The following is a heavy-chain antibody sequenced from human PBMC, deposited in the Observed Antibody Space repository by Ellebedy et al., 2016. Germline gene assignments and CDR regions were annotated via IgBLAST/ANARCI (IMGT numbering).Heavy chain of an antibody. V-gene: IGHV3-30*18. CDR1: GFTFSSYG. CDR3: AKDMVRGVIAYYYYYGMDV. Sequence: GESLKISXAASGFTFSSYGMHWVRQAPGTGLEWVAVISYDGSNKYYADSVKGRFTISRDNSKNTLYLQMNSLRAEDTAVYYCAKDMVRGVIAYYYYYGMDVWGQGTTVTVSS. D-gene: IGHD3-10*01. J-gene: IGHJ6*02. CDR2: ISYDGSNK.